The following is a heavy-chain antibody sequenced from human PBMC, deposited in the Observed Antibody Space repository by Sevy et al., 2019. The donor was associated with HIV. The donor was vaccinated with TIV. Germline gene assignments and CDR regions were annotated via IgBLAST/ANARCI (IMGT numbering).Heavy chain of an antibody. CDR3: ARDALRVGNSNYYYGMDF. CDR1: GFTLSPYS. J-gene: IGHJ6*02. V-gene: IGHV3-48*02. D-gene: IGHD4-4*01. Sequence: GGSLRLSCAASGFTLSPYSMEWVRQAPGKGLEWVSHISSSSNIIYYADSVKCRFTVSRDNSKNSMYLRMDSLRDEDTAVYYCARDALRVGNSNYYYGMDFWGQGTTVTFSS. CDR2: ISSSSNII.